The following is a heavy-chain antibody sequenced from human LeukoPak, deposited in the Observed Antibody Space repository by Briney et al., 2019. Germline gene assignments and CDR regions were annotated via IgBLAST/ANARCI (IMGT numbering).Heavy chain of an antibody. J-gene: IGHJ4*02. Sequence: ASVKVSCKASGYTFTGYYMHWVRQAPGQGLEWMGWINPNSGGTNYAQKFQGRVTMTRDTSIGTAYMELSRLRSDDTAVYYCASENYYGSGSSAPFDYWGQGTLVTVSS. CDR1: GYTFTGYY. D-gene: IGHD3-10*01. CDR3: ASENYYGSGSSAPFDY. V-gene: IGHV1-2*02. CDR2: INPNSGGT.